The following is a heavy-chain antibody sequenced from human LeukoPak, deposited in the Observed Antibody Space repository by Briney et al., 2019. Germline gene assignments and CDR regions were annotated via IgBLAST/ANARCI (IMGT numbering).Heavy chain of an antibody. CDR3: AKENWPTVTIPGRTYFDY. J-gene: IGHJ4*02. CDR1: GFTFNTYG. CDR2: IRYNGNDN. Sequence: GGSLRLSCAASGFTFNTYGLHWVRQAPGKGLEWVAFIRYNGNDNYYTDSVKGRFTISRGNSKNTLYLQMNSLRPEDTAVYYCAKENWPTVTIPGRTYFDYWGQGTLVTVSS. D-gene: IGHD4-17*01. V-gene: IGHV3-30*02.